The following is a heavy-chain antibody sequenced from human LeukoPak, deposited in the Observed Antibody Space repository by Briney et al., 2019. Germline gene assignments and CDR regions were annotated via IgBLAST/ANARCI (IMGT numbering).Heavy chain of an antibody. J-gene: IGHJ4*02. CDR1: GFTFSSYA. CDR3: ARDGGYGSGSFDY. D-gene: IGHD3-10*01. V-gene: IGHV3-23*01. Sequence: GGSLRLSCAASGFTFSSYAMNWVRQAPGKGLEWVSTVNGSGGSTYYADSVKGRFTVSRDISKNTLYLQMDSLRAEDTAVYYCARDGGYGSGSFDYWGQGTLVTVSS. CDR2: VNGSGGST.